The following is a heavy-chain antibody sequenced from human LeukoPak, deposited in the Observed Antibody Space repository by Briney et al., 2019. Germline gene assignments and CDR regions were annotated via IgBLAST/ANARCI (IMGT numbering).Heavy chain of an antibody. Sequence: PSETLSLTCTVSGGSISSYYWSWIRQPPGKGLEWIGYIYYSGSTNYNPSLKSRVTISVDTSKNQFSLKLSSVTAADTAVYYCARDKGLDSARGWFDPWGQGTLVTVSS. J-gene: IGHJ5*02. V-gene: IGHV4-59*01. CDR3: ARDKGLDSARGWFDP. CDR1: GGSISSYY. D-gene: IGHD6-6*01. CDR2: IYYSGST.